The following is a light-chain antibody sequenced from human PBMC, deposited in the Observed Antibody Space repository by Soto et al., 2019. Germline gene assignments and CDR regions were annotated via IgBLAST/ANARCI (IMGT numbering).Light chain of an antibody. J-gene: IGLJ2*01. CDR3: AAWDYSLSGAV. Sequence: QSVLTQPPSASGTPGQRVTISCSGSSSNIGSNYVYWYQQLPGTVPQLLIYRNSERPSGVPDRFSGSKSGTSASLAISGLRSEDEADYYCAAWDYSLSGAVFAGGTKVTVL. CDR2: RNS. V-gene: IGLV1-47*01. CDR1: SSNIGSNY.